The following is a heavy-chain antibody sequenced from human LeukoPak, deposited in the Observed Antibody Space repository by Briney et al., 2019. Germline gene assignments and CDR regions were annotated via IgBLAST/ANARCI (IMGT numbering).Heavy chain of an antibody. CDR3: ARDGYYGSGSLYYMDV. V-gene: IGHV1-69*04. Sequence: GASVKVSCKASGGTFSSYAISWVRQAPGQGLEWMGRIIPILGIANYAQKFQGRVTITADKSTSTAYMELRSLRSDDTAVYYCARDGYYGSGSLYYMDVWGKGTTVTVSS. D-gene: IGHD3-10*01. J-gene: IGHJ6*03. CDR2: IIPILGIA. CDR1: GGTFSSYA.